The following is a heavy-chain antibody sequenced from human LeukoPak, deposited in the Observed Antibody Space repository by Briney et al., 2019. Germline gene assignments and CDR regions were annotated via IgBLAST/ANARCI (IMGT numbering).Heavy chain of an antibody. CDR2: ITTGGYV. V-gene: IGHV3-21*01. CDR1: GFSFTISS. J-gene: IGHJ4*02. Sequence: GGSLRLSCVASGFSFTISSMNWVRQAPGKGLEWVSSITTGGYVFYADSVRSRFTISRDNAGNSLFLQMNSLRAEDTAVYYCARDPGEGDYWGQGSLVTVSS. CDR3: ARDPGEGDY.